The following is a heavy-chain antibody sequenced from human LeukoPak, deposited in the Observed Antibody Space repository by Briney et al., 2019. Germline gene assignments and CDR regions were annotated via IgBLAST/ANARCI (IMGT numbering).Heavy chain of an antibody. CDR1: GFIFGDYY. D-gene: IGHD1-26*01. V-gene: IGHV3-11*04. J-gene: IGHJ3*01. CDR2: ISRIGNTK. CDR3: ARDRLLYSAFDV. Sequence: PGGSLRLSCTASGFIFGDYYMAWVRQAPGKGLEWISYISRIGNTKYDAGSVKGRFLVSRDNAKNSLYLQMNNLRDDDTAVYYCARDRLLYSAFDVWGQGTMVTVSS.